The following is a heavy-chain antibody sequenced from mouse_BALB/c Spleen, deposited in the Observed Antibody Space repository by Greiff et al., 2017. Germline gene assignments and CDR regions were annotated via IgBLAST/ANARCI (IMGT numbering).Heavy chain of an antibody. Sequence: DVHLVESGGGLVKPGGSLKLSCAASGFTFSSYAMSWVRQTPEKRLEWVATISSGGSYTYYPDSVKGRFTISRDNAKNTLYLQMSSLRSEDTAMYYCARQGGQVYAMDYWGQGTSVTVSS. CDR1: GFTFSSYA. CDR2: ISSGGSYT. CDR3: ARQGGQVYAMDY. J-gene: IGHJ4*01. V-gene: IGHV5-9-3*01.